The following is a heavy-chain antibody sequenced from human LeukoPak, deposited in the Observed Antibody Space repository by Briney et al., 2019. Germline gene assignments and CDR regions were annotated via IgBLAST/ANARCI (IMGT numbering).Heavy chain of an antibody. CDR1: GGTFSSYA. Sequence: APVKVSCKASGGTFSSYAISWVRQAPGQGLEWMGWINPNSGGTNYAQKFQGRVTMTRDTSISTAYMELSRLRSDDTAVYYCARSLNWNDVDYYYYMDVWGKGTTVTVSS. CDR3: ARSLNWNDVDYYYYMDV. V-gene: IGHV1-2*02. D-gene: IGHD1-1*01. J-gene: IGHJ6*03. CDR2: INPNSGGT.